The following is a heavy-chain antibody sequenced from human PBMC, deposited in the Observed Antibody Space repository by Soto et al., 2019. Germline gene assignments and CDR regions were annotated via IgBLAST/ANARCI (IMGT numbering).Heavy chain of an antibody. V-gene: IGHV1-69*02. CDR3: ARAYYDTDGYSLDP. D-gene: IGHD3-22*01. CDR1: GGTFSSYT. Sequence: SVKVSCKASGGTFSSYTMRWARQATGQGLEWMGRIIPILGIANYAQKFQGRVTITADKSTSTAYMELSSLRSADTAVYYCARAYYDTDGYSLDPWGQGTLVTVSS. CDR2: IIPILGIA. J-gene: IGHJ5*02.